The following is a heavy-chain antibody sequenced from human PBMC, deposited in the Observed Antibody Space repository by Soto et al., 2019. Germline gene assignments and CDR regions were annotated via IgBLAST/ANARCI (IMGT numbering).Heavy chain of an antibody. CDR3: ARDLSASSWYGPHWFDP. V-gene: IGHV3-30-3*01. CDR2: ISYDGNNK. CDR1: GFIFSNYA. Sequence: HPGGSLRLSCAASGFIFSNYAMHWVRQAPGKGLEWVAVISYDGNNKYYADSVKGRFTISRDNSRNTLFLQMNSLTAEDTAVYCCARDLSASSWYGPHWFDPWGQGTLVTVSS. J-gene: IGHJ5*02. D-gene: IGHD6-13*01.